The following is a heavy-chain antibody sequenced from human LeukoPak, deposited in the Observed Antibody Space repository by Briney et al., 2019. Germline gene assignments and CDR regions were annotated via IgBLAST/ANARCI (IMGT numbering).Heavy chain of an antibody. CDR3: GGRRV. D-gene: IGHD3-16*01. Sequence: GGSLRLSCTASGFIFRSAWMSWARQAPGKGLEWVGRVRSKSDAGTMDYAAHVEGRFTISRDDSKNMVYLDMNSLKTEDTAVYYCGGRRVWGNGTVVTVSS. CDR1: GFIFRSAW. V-gene: IGHV3-15*01. CDR2: VRSKSDAGTM. J-gene: IGHJ6*04.